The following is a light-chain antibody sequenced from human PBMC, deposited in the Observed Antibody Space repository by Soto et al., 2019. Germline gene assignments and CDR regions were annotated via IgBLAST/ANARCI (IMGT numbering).Light chain of an antibody. Sequence: QSVLTHPPSVSGAPGHRVTISCTGSSSNIGAGYDVHWYQQLPGTAPKLLIYGNSNRPSGVPDRFSGSKSGTSASLAITGLKAEDEADYYCQSYDSSLSGYVFGTGTKVTVL. V-gene: IGLV1-40*01. CDR3: QSYDSSLSGYV. CDR1: SSNIGAGYD. CDR2: GNS. J-gene: IGLJ1*01.